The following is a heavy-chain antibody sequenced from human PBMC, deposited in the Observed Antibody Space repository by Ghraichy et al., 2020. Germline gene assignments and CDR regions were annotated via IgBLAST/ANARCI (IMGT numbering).Heavy chain of an antibody. CDR2: INPNSGGT. D-gene: IGHD6-13*01. V-gene: IGHV1-2*02. CDR1: GYTFTGYY. J-gene: IGHJ4*02. CDR3: ARVSPTLIAAADY. Sequence: ASVKVSCKASGYTFTGYYMHWVRQAPGQGLEWMGWINPNSGGTNYAQKFQGRVTMTRDTSISTAYMELSRLRSDDTAVYYCARVSPTLIAAADYWGQGTLVTVSS.